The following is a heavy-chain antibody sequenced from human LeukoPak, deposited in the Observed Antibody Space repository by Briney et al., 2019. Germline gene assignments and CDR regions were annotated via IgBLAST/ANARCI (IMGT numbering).Heavy chain of an antibody. D-gene: IGHD2/OR15-2a*01. CDR3: ARVSKGGDAFDI. Sequence: SVKVSCKASGGTFSSYAISWVRQAPGQGLQWMGGIIPIFGTANYAQKFQGRVTITADESTSTAYMELSSLRSEDTAVYYCARVSKGGDAFDIWGQGTMVTVSS. J-gene: IGHJ3*02. CDR1: GGTFSSYA. V-gene: IGHV1-69*13. CDR2: IIPIFGTA.